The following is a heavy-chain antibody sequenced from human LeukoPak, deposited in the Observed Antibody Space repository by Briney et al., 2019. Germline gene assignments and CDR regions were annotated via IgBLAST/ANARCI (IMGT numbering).Heavy chain of an antibody. CDR2: IYSDGRT. D-gene: IGHD6-13*01. Sequence: GGSLRLSCAASGFTVSSNYMSWVRQAPGKGLEWVSEIYSDGRTYYGASAKGRFSISRDNSKNTVYLQMNSLRVEDTAVYYCAGHHQAYSRTYWGQGTLVTVSS. J-gene: IGHJ4*02. CDR1: GFTVSSNY. V-gene: IGHV3-53*01. CDR3: AGHHQAYSRTY.